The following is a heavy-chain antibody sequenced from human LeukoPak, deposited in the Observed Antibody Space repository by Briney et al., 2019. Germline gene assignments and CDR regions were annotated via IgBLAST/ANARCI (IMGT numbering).Heavy chain of an antibody. D-gene: IGHD5-18*01. V-gene: IGHV3-13*04. Sequence: GGSLRLSCVASGFSFSSYDMQWVRQVKGKGLEWVSAIGRAGDTHYPDSVKGRFTISRENAKSSVLLQMNSLREGDTGVYYCARDYGYAFDSWGQGTLVTVSS. CDR2: IGRAGDT. CDR3: ARDYGYAFDS. CDR1: GFSFSSYD. J-gene: IGHJ4*02.